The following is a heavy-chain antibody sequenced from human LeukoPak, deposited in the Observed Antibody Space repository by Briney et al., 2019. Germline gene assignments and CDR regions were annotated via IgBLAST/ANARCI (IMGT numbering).Heavy chain of an antibody. CDR1: GFTFSGYH. V-gene: IGHV3-11*01. CDR2: ISRSGSAI. D-gene: IGHD6-13*01. J-gene: IGHJ4*02. Sequence: GGSLRLSCAASGFTFSGYHMSWIRQSPGKGLEWLSFISRSGSAIYYADSVKGRFTISRDNAKNSLYLQMNSLRAEDTAVYYCARGYSNSWSPFDDWGQGTLVTVSS. CDR3: ARGYSNSWSPFDD.